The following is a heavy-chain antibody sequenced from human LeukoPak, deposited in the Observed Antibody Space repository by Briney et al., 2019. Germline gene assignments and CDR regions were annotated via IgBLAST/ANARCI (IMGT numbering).Heavy chain of an antibody. V-gene: IGHV1-46*01. CDR3: ARDLAPYHQTKNWFDP. CDR2: INPSGGST. J-gene: IGHJ5*02. CDR1: GYTFTSYY. Sequence: ASVKVSCKASGYTFTSYYMHWVRQAPGQGLEWMGIINPSGGSTSYAQKFQGRVTMTRDTSTSTVYMELSSLRSEDTAVYYCARDLAPYHQTKNWFDPWGQGTLATVSS. D-gene: IGHD1-1*01.